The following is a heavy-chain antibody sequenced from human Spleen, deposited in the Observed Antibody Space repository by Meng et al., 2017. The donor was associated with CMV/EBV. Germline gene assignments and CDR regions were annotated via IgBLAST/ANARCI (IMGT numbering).Heavy chain of an antibody. CDR1: GYTFTSYD. D-gene: IGHD2-2*01. Sequence: ASVKVSCKASGYTFTSYDINWVRQATGQGLEWMGWMNPNSGNTGYAQKFQGRVTMTRNTSISTAYMELSSLRSEDTAVYYCARDFCSTSCYVTWFDPWGQGTLVTVSS. J-gene: IGHJ5*01. CDR2: MNPNSGNT. CDR3: ARDFCSTSCYVTWFDP. V-gene: IGHV1-8*01.